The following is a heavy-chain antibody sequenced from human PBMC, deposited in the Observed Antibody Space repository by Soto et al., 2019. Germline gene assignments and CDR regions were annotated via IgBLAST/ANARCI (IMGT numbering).Heavy chain of an antibody. CDR3: ANAAAGTAFDY. D-gene: IGHD6-13*01. J-gene: IGHJ4*02. CDR1: GGSFSGYY. Sequence: SETLSLTCAVYGGSFSGYYWSWIRQPPGKGLEWIGEINHSGSTNYNPSLKSRVTISVDTSKNQFSLKLSSVTAADTAVYYCANAAAGTAFDYWGQGTLVTVSS. CDR2: INHSGST. V-gene: IGHV4-34*01.